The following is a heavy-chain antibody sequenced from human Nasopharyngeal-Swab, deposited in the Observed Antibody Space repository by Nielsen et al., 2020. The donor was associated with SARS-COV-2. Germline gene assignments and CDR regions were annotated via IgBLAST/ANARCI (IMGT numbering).Heavy chain of an antibody. D-gene: IGHD6-19*01. V-gene: IGHV4-34*01. CDR2: INHSGST. CDR3: ARGLSSGPFDY. J-gene: IGHJ4*02. Sequence: WIRQPPGKGLEWIGEINHSGSTNYNPSLKSGFTISVDTSKNQFSLKLSSVTAADTAVYYCARGLSSGPFDYWGQGTLVTVSS.